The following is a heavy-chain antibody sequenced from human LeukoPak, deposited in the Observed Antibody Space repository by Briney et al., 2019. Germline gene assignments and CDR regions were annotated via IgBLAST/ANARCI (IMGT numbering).Heavy chain of an antibody. J-gene: IGHJ4*02. CDR2: IRYDGSNK. D-gene: IGHD2-15*01. CDR1: GFTFSSYS. V-gene: IGHV3-30*02. CDR3: AKDQGYCSGGSCYSFDY. Sequence: GGSLRLSCAASGFTFSSYSMNWVRQAPGKGLEWVAFIRYDGSNKYYADSVKGRFTISRDNSKNTLYLQMNSLRAEDTAVYYCAKDQGYCSGGSCYSFDYWGQGTLVTVSS.